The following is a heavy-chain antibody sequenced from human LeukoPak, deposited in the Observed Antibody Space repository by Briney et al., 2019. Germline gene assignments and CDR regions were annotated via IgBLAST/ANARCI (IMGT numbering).Heavy chain of an antibody. CDR3: ARDSSGALRYYYYCMDV. J-gene: IGHJ6*03. D-gene: IGHD6-19*01. Sequence: ASVKVSCKASGYTFTSYYMHWVRQAPGQGLEWMGIINPSGGSTSYAQKFQGRVTMTRDMSTSTVYMELSSLRSEDTAVYYCARDSSGALRYYYYCMDVWGKGTTVTVSS. CDR2: INPSGGST. CDR1: GYTFTSYY. V-gene: IGHV1-46*01.